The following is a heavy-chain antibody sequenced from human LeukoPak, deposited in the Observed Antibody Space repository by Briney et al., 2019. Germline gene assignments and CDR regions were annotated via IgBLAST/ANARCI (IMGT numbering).Heavy chain of an antibody. J-gene: IGHJ6*03. CDR2: IYTSGST. D-gene: IGHD3-10*01. V-gene: IGHV4-4*07. CDR1: GGSISSYY. Sequence: SETLSLTCTVSGGSISSYYWSWIRQPAGKGLEWIGRIYTSGSTNYNPSLKSRVTMSVDTSKNQFSLKLSSVTAADTAVYYCARVIGRSGTSVYYYYYMDVWGKGTMVTVSS. CDR3: ARVIGRSGTSVYYYYYMDV.